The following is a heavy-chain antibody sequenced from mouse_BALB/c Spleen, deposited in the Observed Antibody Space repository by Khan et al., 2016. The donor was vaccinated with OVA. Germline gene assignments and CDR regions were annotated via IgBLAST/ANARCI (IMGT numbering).Heavy chain of an antibody. CDR2: ISYSGST. CDR1: GYSITSDNA. CDR3: ARSGYEAWFAY. D-gene: IGHD2-14*01. J-gene: IGHJ3*01. Sequence: EVQLQESGPGLVKPSQSLSLTCTVTGYSITSDNAWNWIRQFPRNKQEWMGYISYSGSTSYNPYLKSRISITRDTYKNPVFLQLNSLTTEVTATYFCARSGYEAWFAYWGQGTLVTVSA. V-gene: IGHV3-2*02.